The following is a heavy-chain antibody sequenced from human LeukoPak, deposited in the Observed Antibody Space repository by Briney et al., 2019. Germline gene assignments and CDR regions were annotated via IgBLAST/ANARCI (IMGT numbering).Heavy chain of an antibody. Sequence: GGSLRLSCAASGFTFSSYWMHWVRQVPGKGLGWVSRIISDGSSTSYADSVKGRFTISRDNAKNTLYLQMNSLRAEDTAVYYCARGCTNDVCLDYWGQGTLVTVSS. V-gene: IGHV3-74*01. D-gene: IGHD2-8*01. J-gene: IGHJ4*02. CDR3: ARGCTNDVCLDY. CDR1: GFTFSSYW. CDR2: IISDGSST.